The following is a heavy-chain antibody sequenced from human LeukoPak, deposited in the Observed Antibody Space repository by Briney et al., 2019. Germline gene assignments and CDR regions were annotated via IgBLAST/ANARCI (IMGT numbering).Heavy chain of an antibody. CDR2: IYTSGST. Sequence: SETLSLTCTVSSGSIKNSNYYWGWIRQPPGKGLEWIGRIYTSGSTNYNPSLKSRVTISVDTSKKQFSLKLSSVTAADSAVYYCARGRPDGSGSYYKFDPWGQGTLVTVSS. CDR1: SGSIKNSNYY. CDR3: ARGRPDGSGSYYKFDP. J-gene: IGHJ5*02. V-gene: IGHV4-61*02. D-gene: IGHD3-10*01.